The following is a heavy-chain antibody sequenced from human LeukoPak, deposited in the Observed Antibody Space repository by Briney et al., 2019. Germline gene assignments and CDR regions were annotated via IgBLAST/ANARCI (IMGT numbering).Heavy chain of an antibody. CDR3: ARDGHRRYHYDSSGREDAFDI. CDR1: GYTFTNYG. Sequence: ASVKVSCKASGYTFTNYGISWVRQAPGQGLEWMGWISDYNGHKKYAQKVQGRVTMTRDTSTSTAYMELRSLRSDDTAVYYCARDGHRRYHYDSSGREDAFDIWGQGTMVTVSS. V-gene: IGHV1-18*01. J-gene: IGHJ3*02. D-gene: IGHD3-22*01. CDR2: ISDYNGHK.